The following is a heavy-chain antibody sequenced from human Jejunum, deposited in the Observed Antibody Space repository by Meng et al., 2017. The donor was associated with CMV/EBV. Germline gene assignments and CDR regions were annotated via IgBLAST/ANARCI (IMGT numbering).Heavy chain of an antibody. CDR2: ISYDGTNK. V-gene: IGHV3-30-3*01. D-gene: IGHD4/OR15-4a*01. CDR1: GFTFSRYT. J-gene: IGHJ5*02. CDR3: TSDYGGFDP. Sequence: QVQLVESGGGVVQPGGCLRLSCAASGFTFSRYTMHWVRQAPGQGLEWLAIISYDGTNKYYAGSLKGRFTISRDNSKNTAFLQMNSLRPDDTGVYYCTSDYGGFDPWGQGTLVTVSS.